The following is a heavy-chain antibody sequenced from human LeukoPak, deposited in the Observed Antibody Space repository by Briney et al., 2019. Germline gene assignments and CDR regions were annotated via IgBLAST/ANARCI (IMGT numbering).Heavy chain of an antibody. Sequence: TLSLTSPVSGGSITSYYGRWIRQPPGGGREWIGYISDEGRTNYSTSLRSRVSLSVDTSKNQSALNLTSVTSAATAVYFCARASATFDDWGQGTLVTVSS. CDR3: ARASATFDD. V-gene: IGHV4-59*01. CDR2: ISDEGRT. J-gene: IGHJ4*02. CDR1: GGSITSYY.